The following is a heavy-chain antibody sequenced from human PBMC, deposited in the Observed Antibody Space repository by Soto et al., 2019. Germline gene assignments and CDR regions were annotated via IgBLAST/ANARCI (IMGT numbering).Heavy chain of an antibody. Sequence: GSSVKVSCKASGFTFTSSAVQWVRQARGQRLEWIGWIVVSSGNTNYAQKFQERVTITRDMSTSTAYKELSSLRSEDTAVYYRAAADSGSSEYYYYYGMDVWGQGTTVTVSS. CDR2: IVVSSGNT. J-gene: IGHJ6*02. CDR3: AAADSGSSEYYYYYGMDV. V-gene: IGHV1-58*01. D-gene: IGHD1-26*01. CDR1: GFTFTSSA.